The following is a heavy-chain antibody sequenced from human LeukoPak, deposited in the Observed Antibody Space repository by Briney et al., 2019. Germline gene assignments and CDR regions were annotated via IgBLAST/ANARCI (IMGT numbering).Heavy chain of an antibody. CDR2: IRAYSGNT. J-gene: IGHJ4*02. Sequence: ASGKCSFQASGSAFTSYGISWVRPAPGQGVGWMGWIRAYSGNTNDTQKLQGRVTITTDTSTSTAYMELRSLRSDDTAVYYCARTIVTDGYFDYWGQGTLVTVSS. D-gene: IGHD3-22*01. CDR3: ARTIVTDGYFDY. V-gene: IGHV1-18*01. CDR1: GSAFTSYG.